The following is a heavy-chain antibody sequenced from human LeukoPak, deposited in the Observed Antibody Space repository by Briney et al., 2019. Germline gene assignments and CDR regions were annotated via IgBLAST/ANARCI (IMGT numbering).Heavy chain of an antibody. D-gene: IGHD3-10*01. V-gene: IGHV1-8*03. CDR1: GYTFTSYD. Sequence: ASVKVSCKASGYTFTSYDINWVRQATGQGLEWMGWINPNSGNTGYAQKFQGRVTITRNTSISTAYMELSSLRSEDTAVYYCAREPRISMVRGDHYYMDVWGKGTTVTVSS. CDR3: AREPRISMVRGDHYYMDV. CDR2: INPNSGNT. J-gene: IGHJ6*03.